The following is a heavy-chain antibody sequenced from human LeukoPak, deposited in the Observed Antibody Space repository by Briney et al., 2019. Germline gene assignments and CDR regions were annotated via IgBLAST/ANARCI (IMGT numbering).Heavy chain of an antibody. Sequence: PSETLSLTCAVYGGSFSGYYWSWIRQPPGKGLEWIGEINHSGSTNYNPSLKSRVTISVDTSKKQFSLKLSSVTAADTAVYYCARGPYSSSTIRHNPFDYWGQGTLVTVSS. CDR3: ARGPYSSSTIRHNPFDY. D-gene: IGHD6-6*01. CDR1: GGSFSGYY. CDR2: INHSGST. V-gene: IGHV4-34*01. J-gene: IGHJ4*02.